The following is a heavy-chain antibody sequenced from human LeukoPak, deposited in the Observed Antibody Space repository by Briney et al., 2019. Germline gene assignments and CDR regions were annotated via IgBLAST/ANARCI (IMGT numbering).Heavy chain of an antibody. CDR2: SSGSGGST. V-gene: IGHV3-23*01. Sequence: PGGSLRLSCAASGFTFSSYAMSWVRQAPGKGLEWVSASSGSGGSTYYADSVKGRFTISRDNSKNTLYLQMNSLRAEDTAVYYCAKDGYRSRDYFDYWGQGTLVTVSS. D-gene: IGHD6-19*01. J-gene: IGHJ4*02. CDR1: GFTFSSYA. CDR3: AKDGYRSRDYFDY.